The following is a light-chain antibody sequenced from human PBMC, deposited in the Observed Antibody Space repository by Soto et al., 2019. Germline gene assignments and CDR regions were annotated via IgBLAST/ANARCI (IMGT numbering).Light chain of an antibody. J-gene: IGKJ3*01. Sequence: DIQMTQSPSSLSASVGDRVTITCRASQGISNYLAWYQQKPGKVPKLLIYGASTLQSGVPSQFSGSGSGIDFTLTISSLQPEDVANYYCLKYSSAPFPYGPGTKVDIK. CDR1: QGISNY. V-gene: IGKV1-27*01. CDR2: GAS. CDR3: LKYSSAPFP.